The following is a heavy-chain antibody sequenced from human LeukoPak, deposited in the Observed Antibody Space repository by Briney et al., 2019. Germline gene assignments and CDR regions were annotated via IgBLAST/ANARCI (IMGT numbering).Heavy chain of an antibody. D-gene: IGHD6-13*01. CDR3: ARGNRYPASGPSSWSDAFDI. Sequence: ASVKVSRKASGYTFTSYYMHWVRQAPGQELEWMGIINPSGGSTSYAQKFQGRVTMTRDTSTSTVYMELSSLRSEDTAVYYCARGNRYPASGPSSWSDAFDIWGQGTMVTVSS. V-gene: IGHV1-46*01. CDR2: INPSGGST. CDR1: GYTFTSYY. J-gene: IGHJ3*02.